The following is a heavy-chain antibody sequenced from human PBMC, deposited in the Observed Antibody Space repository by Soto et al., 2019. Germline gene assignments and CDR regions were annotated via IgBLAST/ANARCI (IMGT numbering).Heavy chain of an antibody. D-gene: IGHD3-10*01. CDR3: ASLLLWFGELSSPFDY. Sequence: SETLSLTCTVSGGSISSSSYYWGWIRQPPGKGLEWIGSIYYSGSTYYNPSLKSRVTISVDTSKYQFSLKLGSVTAADTAVYYCASLLLWFGELSSPFDYWGQGTLVTVSS. V-gene: IGHV4-39*01. CDR1: GGSISSSSYY. CDR2: IYYSGST. J-gene: IGHJ4*02.